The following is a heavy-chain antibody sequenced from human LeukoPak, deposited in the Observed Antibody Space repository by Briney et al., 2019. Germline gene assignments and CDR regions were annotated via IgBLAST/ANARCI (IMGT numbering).Heavy chain of an antibody. CDR2: IIPIFGTA. CDR3: ATNDIVVVPAANYYYYYMDV. V-gene: IGHV1-69*05. CDR1: GYTFTGSY. Sequence: GASVKVSCKASGYTFTGSYMHWVRQAPGQGLEWMGGIIPIFGTANYAQKFQGRVTITTDESTSTAYMELSSLRSEDTAVYYCATNDIVVVPAANYYYYYMDVWGKGTTVTVSS. D-gene: IGHD2-2*01. J-gene: IGHJ6*03.